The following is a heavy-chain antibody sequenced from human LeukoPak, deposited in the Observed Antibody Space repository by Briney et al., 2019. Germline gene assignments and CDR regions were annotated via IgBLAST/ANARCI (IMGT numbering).Heavy chain of an antibody. CDR1: GFTFSSYA. Sequence: GGSLRLFCATSGFTFSSYAMSWVRQAPGKGLEWVSAITGSGGNTYYADSVKGRFTISRDNSKNTLYLQMSSLRVEDTALYYCAKSVLGRVVVDFDYWGPGNLVTVSS. D-gene: IGHD3-3*01. J-gene: IGHJ4*02. CDR3: AKSVLGRVVVDFDY. CDR2: ITGSGGNT. V-gene: IGHV3-23*01.